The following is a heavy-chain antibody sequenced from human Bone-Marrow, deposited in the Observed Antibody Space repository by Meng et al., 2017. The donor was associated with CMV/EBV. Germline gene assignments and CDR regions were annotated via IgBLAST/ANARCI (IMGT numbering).Heavy chain of an antibody. CDR3: NTDRVYAIPTAVWEVYYYDYDGMDV. D-gene: IGHD2-8*01. J-gene: IGHJ6*02. V-gene: IGHV3-15*01. CDR2: IKSKTDGGTT. Sequence: GESLKISCAASGFTFSNAWMSWVRQAPGKGLEWVGRIKSKTDGGTTDYAVPVKGRFTISRDDSKNTLYLQMNSPKTEDTAVYYCNTDRVYAIPTAVWEVYYYDYDGMDVWGQGTTVTVSS. CDR1: GFTFSNAW.